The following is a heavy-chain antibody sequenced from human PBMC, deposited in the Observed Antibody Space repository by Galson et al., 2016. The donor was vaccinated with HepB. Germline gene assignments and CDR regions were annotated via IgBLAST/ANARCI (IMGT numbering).Heavy chain of an antibody. V-gene: IGHV4-39*01. CDR1: GGSISSSGYY. D-gene: IGHD3-22*01. CDR3: ARYGSGYLIGFEY. Sequence: ATLSLTCTVSGGSISSSGYYWGWIRQPPGKGLEWIGNIYYSGSTYYNPSLKSRVTISVDTSKNQFSLKLSSVTAADTAVYYCARYGSGYLIGFEYWGQGTLVIVSS. CDR2: IYYSGST. J-gene: IGHJ4*02.